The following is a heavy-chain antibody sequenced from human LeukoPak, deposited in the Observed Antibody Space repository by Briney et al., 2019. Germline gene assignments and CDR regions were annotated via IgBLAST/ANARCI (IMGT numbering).Heavy chain of an antibody. D-gene: IGHD6-6*01. CDR3: ATTTIGSSSSYYFDY. Sequence: PSETLSLTCTISDGSISTYYWSWIRQPPGKGLEWIGYVYYSGSADYNPSLRSRVTLSVDTSKNQFSLTLTSVTVADTAMYYCATTTIGSSSSYYFDYWGRGTLVTVSS. V-gene: IGHV4-59*03. J-gene: IGHJ4*02. CDR2: VYYSGSA. CDR1: DGSISTYY.